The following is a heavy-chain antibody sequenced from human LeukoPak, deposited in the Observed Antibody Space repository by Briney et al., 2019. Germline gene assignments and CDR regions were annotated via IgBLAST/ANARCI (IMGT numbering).Heavy chain of an antibody. D-gene: IGHD4-17*01. CDR1: GGTFSSYA. V-gene: IGHV1-69*05. CDR2: IIPIFGTA. Sequence: ASVKVSCKASGGTFSSYAISWVRQAPGQGLEWMGGIIPIFGTANYAQKFQGRVTMTTDTSTNTAYMELRSLRSDDTAVYFCARLGYGDYYLGYWGQGTLVTVSS. CDR3: ARLGYGDYYLGY. J-gene: IGHJ4*02.